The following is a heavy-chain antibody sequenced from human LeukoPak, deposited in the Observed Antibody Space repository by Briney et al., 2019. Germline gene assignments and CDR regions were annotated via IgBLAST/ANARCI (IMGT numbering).Heavy chain of an antibody. J-gene: IGHJ5*02. CDR3: AGGDGYNLGWWFDR. CDR2: INTNTGNP. Sequence: ASVKASCKASGYTFTSYAMNWVRQAPGQGLEWMGWINTNTGNPTYAQGFTGRFVLSLDSSFSTAYLQFSSLKAEDTAVYYCAGGDGYNLGWWFDRWGQGTLVTVSS. CDR1: GYTFTSYA. V-gene: IGHV7-4-1*02. D-gene: IGHD5-24*01.